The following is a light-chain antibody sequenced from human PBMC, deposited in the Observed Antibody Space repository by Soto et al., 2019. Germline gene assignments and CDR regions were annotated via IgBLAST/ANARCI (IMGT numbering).Light chain of an antibody. Sequence: EIVLTQSPGTLSLSPGERATLSCRASQSVSSNYFAWYQQKPGQAPSLLIYDASSRATGIPDRFSGSGSGTDFTLTISRLEPEDFAMYYCQQYGSSAPITFGQGTRLEIE. V-gene: IGKV3-20*01. CDR3: QQYGSSAPIT. CDR1: QSVSSNY. J-gene: IGKJ5*01. CDR2: DAS.